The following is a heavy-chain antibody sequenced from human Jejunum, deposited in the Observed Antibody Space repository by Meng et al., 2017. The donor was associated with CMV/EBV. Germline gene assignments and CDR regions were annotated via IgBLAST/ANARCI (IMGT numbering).Heavy chain of an antibody. CDR3: ARDWGAYTDYFFDY. J-gene: IGHJ4*02. V-gene: IGHV1-2*02. CDR2: ITPNTGGT. CDR1: GSSFSHYY. D-gene: IGHD3-16*01. Sequence: GSSFSHYYIFWVRQAPGHGLEWMGWITPNTGGTTYSPKFQGRVTLTRDTSISTAYMEVTRLRSDDTAVYYCARDWGAYTDYFFDYWGQGTLVTVSS.